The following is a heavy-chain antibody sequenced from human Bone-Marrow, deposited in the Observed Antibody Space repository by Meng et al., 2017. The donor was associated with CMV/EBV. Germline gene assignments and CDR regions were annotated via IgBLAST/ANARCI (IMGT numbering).Heavy chain of an antibody. CDR2: IYWNDDK. J-gene: IGHJ4*02. Sequence: SGPTLVKPTQTLTLTCTFSGFSLSTSGVGVGWIRQPPGKALEWLALIYWNDDKRYSPSLKSRLTINKDTSKKQVVLTMTNMDPVDTATYYCAHSKTTYYYDSSGYYYINYFDYWGQGTLVTVSS. V-gene: IGHV2-5*01. CDR3: AHSKTTYYYDSSGYYYINYFDY. CDR1: GFSLSTSGVG. D-gene: IGHD3-22*01.